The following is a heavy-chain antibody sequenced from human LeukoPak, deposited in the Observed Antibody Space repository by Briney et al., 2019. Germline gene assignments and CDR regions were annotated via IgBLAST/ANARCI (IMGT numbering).Heavy chain of an antibody. J-gene: IGHJ4*02. Sequence: GGSLRLSCAVSGFTFSSYGMNWVRQALGKGLEWVSSITSSSSYIYYADSVKGRFTISRDNAKNSLYLQMNSLRAEDTAVYYCAKHYDSSGYYFDYWGPGTLVTVSS. CDR3: AKHYDSSGYYFDY. CDR1: GFTFSSYG. V-gene: IGHV3-21*01. CDR2: ITSSSSYI. D-gene: IGHD3-22*01.